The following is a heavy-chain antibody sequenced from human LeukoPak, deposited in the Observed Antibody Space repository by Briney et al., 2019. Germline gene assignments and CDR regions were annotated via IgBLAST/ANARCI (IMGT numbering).Heavy chain of an antibody. CDR3: AREQTTVTTLNYYYYYMDV. J-gene: IGHJ6*03. CDR2: IKQDGSEK. V-gene: IGHV3-7*03. D-gene: IGHD4-17*01. CDR1: GFTFSSYW. Sequence: GGSLRLSCAASGFTFSSYWMTWVRQAPGKGLEWVANIKQDGSEKYYVDSVKGRFTISRDNAKNSLYLQMNSLRAEDTALYYCAREQTTVTTLNYYYYYMDVWGKGTTVTVSS.